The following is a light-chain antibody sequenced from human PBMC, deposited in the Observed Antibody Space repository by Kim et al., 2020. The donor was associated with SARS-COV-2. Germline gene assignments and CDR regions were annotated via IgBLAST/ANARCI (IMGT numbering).Light chain of an antibody. CDR1: QGIRND. CDR2: AAS. Sequence: ASVGDSVTITLRASQGIRNDLGWYQQKPGKAPKLLIYAASSLQSGVPSRFSGSGSGTDFTLTISSLQPEDFATYYCLQDYNYPFTFGQGTRLEIK. J-gene: IGKJ5*01. CDR3: LQDYNYPFT. V-gene: IGKV1-6*01.